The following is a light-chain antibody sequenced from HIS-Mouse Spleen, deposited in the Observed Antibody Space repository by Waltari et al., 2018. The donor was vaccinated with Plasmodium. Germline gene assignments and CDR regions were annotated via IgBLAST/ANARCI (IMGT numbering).Light chain of an antibody. CDR1: PSVSSN. V-gene: IGKV3-15*01. Sequence: EFVITHSPATLSVSPGVRATLSCRASPSVSSNFAGYQQKPRPAPRLLIYGASTRATGIPARCSSSGSGTEFTLTISSLQSEDVAVYYCHQYNNWSFTFGPGTKMDIK. CDR3: HQYNNWSFT. CDR2: GAS. J-gene: IGKJ3*01.